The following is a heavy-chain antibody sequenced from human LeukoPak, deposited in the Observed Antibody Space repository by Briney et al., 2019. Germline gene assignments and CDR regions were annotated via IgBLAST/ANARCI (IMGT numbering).Heavy chain of an antibody. Sequence: GGSLRLSCAASGFIFDDYAMHWVRQAPGKGLEWVSGISLNNNNIGYADSVKGRFTISRDNAKNSLYLQMNSLRAEDTALYYCCREYCTGGSCYGSFDYWGQGTLVTVSS. CDR2: ISLNNNNI. V-gene: IGHV3-9*01. D-gene: IGHD2-15*01. CDR1: GFIFDDYA. J-gene: IGHJ4*02. CDR3: CREYCTGGSCYGSFDY.